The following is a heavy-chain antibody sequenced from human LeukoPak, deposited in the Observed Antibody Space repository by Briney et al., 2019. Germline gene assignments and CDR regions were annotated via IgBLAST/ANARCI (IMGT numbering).Heavy chain of an antibody. D-gene: IGHD6-13*01. J-gene: IGHJ4*02. CDR1: GFTLRSNW. CDR2: IYSGGST. CDR3: ARAGPSSSWHQFDY. V-gene: IGHV3-66*01. Sequence: GGSLRLSCAASGFTLRSNWMSWVRQAPGKGLEWVSVIYSGGSTYYADSVKGRFTISRDNSKNTLYLQMNSLRAEDTAVYYCARAGPSSSWHQFDYWGQGTLVTVSS.